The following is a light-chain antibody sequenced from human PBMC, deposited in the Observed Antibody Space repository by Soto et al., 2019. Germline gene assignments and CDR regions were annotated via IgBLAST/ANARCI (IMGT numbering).Light chain of an antibody. J-gene: IGKJ1*01. CDR2: KAS. Sequence: DIQMTQAPSTLSGSGGRRFTITCRASQTISSWLAWYQQKPGKAPKLLIYKASTLKSGVPSRFSGSGSGTKFTLTIASLQPDDFATYYCQQYENFSGTFGQGTKVDIK. CDR1: QTISSW. V-gene: IGKV1-5*03. CDR3: QQYENFSGT.